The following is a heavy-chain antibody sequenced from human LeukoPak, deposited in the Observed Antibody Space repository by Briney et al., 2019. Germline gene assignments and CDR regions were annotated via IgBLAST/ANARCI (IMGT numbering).Heavy chain of an antibody. CDR1: GDSVSSNSAA. J-gene: IGHJ6*02. V-gene: IGHV6-1*01. CDR2: TYYRSKWYN. CDR3: AREDSSGWYGAYYYGMDV. Sequence: SQTLSLTCAISGDSVSSNSAAWNWIRQSPSRGLEWLGRTYYRSKWYNDYAVSAKSRITINPDTSKNQFSLQLNSVTPEDTAVYYCAREDSSGWYGAYYYGMDVWGQGTTVTVSS. D-gene: IGHD6-19*01.